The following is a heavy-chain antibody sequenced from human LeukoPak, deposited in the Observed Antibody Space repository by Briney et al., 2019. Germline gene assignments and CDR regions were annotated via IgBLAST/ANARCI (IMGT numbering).Heavy chain of an antibody. Sequence: GGFLRLSCAASGLTFSIYAMTWVRQGPGKGLELVSGISGRDNGTWYADSVKGRFTVSRDNSKNTLYLQMNSLRAEDTAVYYCAREGIATRGFDYWGQGTLVTVSS. V-gene: IGHV3-23*01. J-gene: IGHJ4*02. CDR1: GLTFSIYA. CDR2: ISGRDNGT. CDR3: AREGIATRGFDY. D-gene: IGHD6-13*01.